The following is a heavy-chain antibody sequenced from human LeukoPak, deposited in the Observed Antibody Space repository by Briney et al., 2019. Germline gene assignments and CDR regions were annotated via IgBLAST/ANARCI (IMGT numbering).Heavy chain of an antibody. J-gene: IGHJ6*03. CDR3: AKGVVVVAASYYYMDV. V-gene: IGHV3-23*01. CDR2: IISSGGST. D-gene: IGHD2-15*01. Sequence: GGSLRLXCAASGFTFGTYGMSWVRLAPGKGLEWVSSIISSGGSTYYADSVKGRFTISRDNSRNTLYLQMNSLRVDDTAIYYCAKGVVVVAASYYYMDVWGKGTTVTVSS. CDR1: GFTFGTYG.